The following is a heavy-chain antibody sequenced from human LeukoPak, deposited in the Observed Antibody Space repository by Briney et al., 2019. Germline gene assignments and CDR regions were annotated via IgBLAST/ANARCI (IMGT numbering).Heavy chain of an antibody. CDR2: ISGSGGST. V-gene: IGHV3-23*01. J-gene: IGHJ4*02. CDR1: GFTFSSYA. CDR3: AKGGGVYKSAADRRIDY. D-gene: IGHD6-13*01. Sequence: GGSLRLSCAASGFTFSSYAMIWVRQAPGKGLEWVSAISGSGGSTYYADSVKGRFTISRDSSKNTLYPQMNSLRAEDTAVFYCAKGGGVYKSAADRRIDYWGQGTLVTVSS.